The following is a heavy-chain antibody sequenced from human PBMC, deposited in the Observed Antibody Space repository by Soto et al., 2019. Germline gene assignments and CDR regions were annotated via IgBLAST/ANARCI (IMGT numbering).Heavy chain of an antibody. Sequence: GESLKISCNASGYTFTSYGISWVRQAPGQGLEWMGWISAYNGNTNYAQKLQGRVTMTTDTSTSTAYMELRSLRSDDTAVYYCARGGLRFLEWPTEGFDYWGQGTLVTVSS. CDR3: ARGGLRFLEWPTEGFDY. V-gene: IGHV1-18*04. D-gene: IGHD3-3*01. J-gene: IGHJ4*02. CDR1: GYTFTSYG. CDR2: ISAYNGNT.